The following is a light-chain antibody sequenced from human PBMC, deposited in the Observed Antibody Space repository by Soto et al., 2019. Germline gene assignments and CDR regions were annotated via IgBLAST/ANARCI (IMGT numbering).Light chain of an antibody. Sequence: IVIRQSPGSLWFSPGNRATLSCSASQSLSRSSFACYQKQPGRAPRLLIYGASSRATGIPVRLSGSGAGTDFTLTISRLEPEDFAVYYCQQYGSSPRTFGQGTKVDIK. CDR2: GAS. V-gene: IGKV3-20*01. CDR1: QSLSRSS. CDR3: QQYGSSPRT. J-gene: IGKJ1*01.